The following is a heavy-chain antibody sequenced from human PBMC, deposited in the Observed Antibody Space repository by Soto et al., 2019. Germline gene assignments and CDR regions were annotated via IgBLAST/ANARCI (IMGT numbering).Heavy chain of an antibody. CDR3: ARGGEVGYYYGSGSYYWFDP. V-gene: IGHV4-59*01. CDR1: GGSISSYY. Sequence: QVQLQESGPGLVKPSETLSLTCTVSGGSISSYYWSWIRQPPGKGLEWIGYIYYSGSTNYNPSLKSRVTISVDTSKNQFSLKLSSVTAADTAVYYCARGGEVGYYYGSGSYYWFDPWGQGTLVTVSS. D-gene: IGHD3-10*01. J-gene: IGHJ5*02. CDR2: IYYSGST.